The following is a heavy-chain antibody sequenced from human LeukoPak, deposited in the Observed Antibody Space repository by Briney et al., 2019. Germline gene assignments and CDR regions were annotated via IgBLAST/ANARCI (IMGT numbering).Heavy chain of an antibody. D-gene: IGHD3-16*01. Sequence: GGSLRLSCAASEFSVGSNYMTWVRQAPGKGLEWVSVIYSGGSTYYADSVKGRFTISRDNSKNTLYLQMNSLRAEDTAVYYCARERGGDAFDIWGQGTMVTVSS. CDR1: EFSVGSNY. V-gene: IGHV3-53*01. CDR3: ARERGGDAFDI. J-gene: IGHJ3*02. CDR2: IYSGGST.